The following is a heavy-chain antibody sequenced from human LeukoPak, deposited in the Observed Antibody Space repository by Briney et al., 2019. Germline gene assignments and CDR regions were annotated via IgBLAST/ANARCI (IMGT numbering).Heavy chain of an antibody. D-gene: IGHD7-27*01. CDR2: IRSKTDGGTT. V-gene: IGHV3-15*01. J-gene: IGHJ4*02. Sequence: GGSLRLSCEGSGFTFSNAWINWVRQAPGKGLEWVGRIRSKTDGGTTDYAAPVKGRFTISRDDSKNTVFLQMSSLKTEDTAVYYCMDGDLNASWYYWGQGTLVTVSS. CDR3: MDGDLNASWYY. CDR1: GFTFSNAW.